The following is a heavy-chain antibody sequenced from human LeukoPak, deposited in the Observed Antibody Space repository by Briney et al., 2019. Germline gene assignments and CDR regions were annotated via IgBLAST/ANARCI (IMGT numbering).Heavy chain of an antibody. J-gene: IGHJ5*02. V-gene: IGHV3-23*01. CDR2: ISGSGGST. Sequence: LTGGSLRLSCAASGFTFSSYGMHWVRQAPGKGLEWVSAISGSGGSTYYADSVKGRFTISRDNSKNTLYLQMNSLRAEDTAVYYCAKKASYFSWFDPWGQGTLVTVSS. CDR3: AKKASYFSWFDP. D-gene: IGHD2/OR15-2a*01. CDR1: GFTFSSYG.